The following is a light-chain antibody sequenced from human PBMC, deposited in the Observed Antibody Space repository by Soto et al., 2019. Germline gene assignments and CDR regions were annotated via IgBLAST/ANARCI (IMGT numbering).Light chain of an antibody. CDR2: AAS. CDR3: QQFSSYPLT. CDR1: QSISKSN. V-gene: IGKV3-20*01. Sequence: EIVLTQSPGTLSLSPGEGAALSCRASQSISKSNLAWYQQKPGQAPRLLVYAASSRATGIPVRFSGSGSGTDFTLTISRLEPEDFAVYYCQQFSSYPLTFGGGTKVDIK. J-gene: IGKJ4*01.